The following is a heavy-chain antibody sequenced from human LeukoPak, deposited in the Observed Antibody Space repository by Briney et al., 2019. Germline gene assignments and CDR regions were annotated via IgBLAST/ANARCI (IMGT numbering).Heavy chain of an antibody. D-gene: IGHD4-17*01. V-gene: IGHV4-4*07. Sequence: SETLSLTCTVSGGSISSYYWSWIRQPAGKGLEWIGRIYSTGSANYNPSLKSRVTMSVDTSKNQFSLKLTSVTAADTAVYYRARDASGYRDYPDDAFDIWGQGTMVTVSS. CDR3: ARDASGYRDYPDDAFDI. J-gene: IGHJ3*02. CDR2: IYSTGSA. CDR1: GGSISSYY.